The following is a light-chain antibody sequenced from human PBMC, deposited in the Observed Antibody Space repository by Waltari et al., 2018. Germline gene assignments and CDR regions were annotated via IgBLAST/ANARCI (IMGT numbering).Light chain of an antibody. CDR2: EVR. Sequence: QSALTQAASVSGSPGQSITVSCSGTSNDIGAYNFVSWYQQYPGKAPKLVIYEVRNWPSGISGRFSGSKSGNTAFLTISGLQAEDEADCYCSSFTKNHTLVFGGGTKVTVL. CDR3: SSFTKNHTLV. CDR1: SNDIGAYNF. V-gene: IGLV2-14*01. J-gene: IGLJ3*02.